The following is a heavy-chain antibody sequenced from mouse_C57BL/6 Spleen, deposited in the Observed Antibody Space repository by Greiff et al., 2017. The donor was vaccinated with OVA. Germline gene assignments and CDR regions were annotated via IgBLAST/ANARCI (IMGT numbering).Heavy chain of an antibody. D-gene: IGHD3-2*02. Sequence: VQLQQPGAELVKPGASVKLSCKASGYTFTSYWMQWVKQRPGQGLEWIGEIDPSDSYTNYNQKFKGKATLTVDTSSSTAYMQLSSLTSEDSAVYYCASTAQGYYFDYWGQGTTLTVSS. V-gene: IGHV1-50*01. CDR3: ASTAQGYYFDY. CDR2: IDPSDSYT. J-gene: IGHJ2*01. CDR1: GYTFTSYW.